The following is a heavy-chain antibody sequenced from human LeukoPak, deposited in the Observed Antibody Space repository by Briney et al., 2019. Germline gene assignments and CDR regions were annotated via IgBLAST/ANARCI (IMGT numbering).Heavy chain of an antibody. D-gene: IGHD3-9*01. J-gene: IGHJ6*02. CDR1: GFTLSYYW. V-gene: IGHV3-74*01. CDR3: AKAWGPYYDILTGDYGMDV. CDR2: INSDGSST. Sequence: GGSLRLSCAASGFTLSYYWMHWVRQAPGKGLVWVSRINSDGSSTSYADSVKGRFTISSDNAKNTLYLQMNSLRTEDTALYYCAKAWGPYYDILTGDYGMDVWGQGTTVTVSS.